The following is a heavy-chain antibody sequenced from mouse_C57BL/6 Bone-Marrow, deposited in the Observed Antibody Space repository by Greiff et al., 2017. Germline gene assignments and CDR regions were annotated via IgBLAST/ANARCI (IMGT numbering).Heavy chain of an antibody. J-gene: IGHJ4*01. CDR2: SRNKANDYTT. D-gene: IGHD2-3*01. CDR1: GFTFSDFY. CDR3: ARDAFEGYYGYAMDY. Sequence: EVMLVDSGGGLVQSGRSLRLSCATSGFTFSDFYMEWVRQAPGKGLEWIAASRNKANDYTTEYSASVKGRFIVSRDTSQSILYLQMNALRAEDTAIYYCARDAFEGYYGYAMDYWGQGTSVTVSS. V-gene: IGHV7-1*01.